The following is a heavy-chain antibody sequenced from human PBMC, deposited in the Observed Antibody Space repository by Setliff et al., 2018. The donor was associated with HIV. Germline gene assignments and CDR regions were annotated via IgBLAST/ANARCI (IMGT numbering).Heavy chain of an antibody. D-gene: IGHD1-26*01. Sequence: ASVKVSCKASGYTFTYLFIHWVRLAPGRGLEWMGVINPKSGDTNYAQKFQGRVTMTRDTSISTAYMELTWLKPDDTAVYYCARNTPGIVPRRVGFDPWGQGTLVTVSS. CDR1: GYTFTYLF. J-gene: IGHJ5*02. V-gene: IGHV1-2*02. CDR3: ARNTPGIVPRRVGFDP. CDR2: INPKSGDT.